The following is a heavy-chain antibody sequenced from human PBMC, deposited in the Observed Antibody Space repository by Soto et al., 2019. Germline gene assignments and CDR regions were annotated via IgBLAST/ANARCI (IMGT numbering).Heavy chain of an antibody. CDR3: ARDPVPSDAGPVRIPADI. J-gene: IGHJ3*02. Sequence: QVRLVQSGAEVKKPGASVTVSCRASGYTFTTYYLHWVRQAPGQGLEWMGIINPNGGSTTYSQHFQGRITMTRDTSANTVYMELSGLTSEDTALYFCARDPVPSDAGPVRIPADIWGQGTLVTISS. CDR1: GYTFTTYY. V-gene: IGHV1-46*01. D-gene: IGHD4-17*01. CDR2: INPNGGST.